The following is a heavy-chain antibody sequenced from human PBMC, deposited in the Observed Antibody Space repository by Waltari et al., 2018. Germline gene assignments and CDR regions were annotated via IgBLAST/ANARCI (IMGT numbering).Heavy chain of an antibody. CDR3: ARVDSHDYGDYGVAWFDP. J-gene: IGHJ5*02. CDR1: GGSISSSSYY. V-gene: IGHV4-39*07. D-gene: IGHD4-17*01. Sequence: QLQLQESGPGLVKPSETLSLTCTVSGGSISSSSYYWGWIRQPPGKGLEWIGSIYYSGSTYYNPSLKSRVTISVDTSKNQFSLKLSSVTAADTAVYYCARVDSHDYGDYGVAWFDPWGQGTLVTVSS. CDR2: IYYSGST.